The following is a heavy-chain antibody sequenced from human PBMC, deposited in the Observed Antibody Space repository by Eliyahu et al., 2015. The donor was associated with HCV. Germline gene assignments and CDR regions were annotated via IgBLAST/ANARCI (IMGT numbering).Heavy chain of an antibody. V-gene: IGHV3-7*01. J-gene: IGHJ5*02. Sequence: EVQLVESGGGLVXPGGSLXLSCAASGFTFSSXWMSWVRQAPGKGLEWVANKKQDGSEKYYVDSVKGRFTISRDNAKNSLYLQMNSLRAEDTAVYYCARDCSGGSCYPYNWFDPWGQGTLVTVSS. CDR2: KKQDGSEK. D-gene: IGHD2-15*01. CDR1: GFTFSSXW. CDR3: ARDCSGGSCYPYNWFDP.